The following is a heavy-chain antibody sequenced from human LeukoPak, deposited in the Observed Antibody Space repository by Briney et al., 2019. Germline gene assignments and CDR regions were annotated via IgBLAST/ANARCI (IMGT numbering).Heavy chain of an antibody. D-gene: IGHD3-22*01. J-gene: IGHJ4*02. CDR2: IYNDGST. V-gene: IGHV3-53*01. CDR1: GLTVSSSY. Sequence: PGGSLRLSCAASGLTVSSSYMSWVRQAPGKGLEWVSIIYNDGSTYYADSMKGRFTISRDNSKNTLYLQVNSLRAEDTAMYYCARNPRGGYYYDYWGQGALVTVSS. CDR3: ARNPRGGYYYDY.